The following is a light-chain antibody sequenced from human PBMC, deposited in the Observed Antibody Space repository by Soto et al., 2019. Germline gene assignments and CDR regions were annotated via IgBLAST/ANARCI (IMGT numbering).Light chain of an antibody. Sequence: DIVMTQSPDSLAVSLGERATINCKSSQSVLYSSNNKNFLAWYQQKPGQPPKLLIYWASTRESGVPDRFSGSGSGTDLTLTIRSLQAEDVAVYYCQQYYSPPPTFGQGTELEIK. CDR3: QQYYSPPPT. CDR2: WAS. J-gene: IGKJ2*01. CDR1: QSVLYSSNNKNF. V-gene: IGKV4-1*01.